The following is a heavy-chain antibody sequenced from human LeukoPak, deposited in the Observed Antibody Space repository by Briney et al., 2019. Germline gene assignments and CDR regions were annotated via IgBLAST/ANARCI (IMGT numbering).Heavy chain of an antibody. CDR1: GFTFSSYA. Sequence: PGGSLRLSCAASGFTFSSYAMHWVRQAPGKGLEWVAVISYDGSNKYYADSVKGRFTISRDNSKNTLYLQMNSLRAEDTAVYYCARDGYYYGSGSFLPFDYWGQGTLVTVSS. CDR3: ARDGYYYGSGSFLPFDY. J-gene: IGHJ4*02. V-gene: IGHV3-30-3*01. CDR2: ISYDGSNK. D-gene: IGHD3-10*01.